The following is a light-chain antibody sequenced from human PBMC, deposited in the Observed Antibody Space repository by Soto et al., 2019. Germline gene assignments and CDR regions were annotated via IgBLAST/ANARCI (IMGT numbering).Light chain of an antibody. CDR1: QSVSSNY. J-gene: IGKJ1*01. CDR2: GAS. Sequence: EIVLTQSPGTLSLSPGERATLSCRASQSVSSNYLAWYQQKPGQAPRLLIYGASSRATGIPDRFSGSGSGTDFTLTISRLEPGDFAVYYCQQYGSSPGTFGQGTKVEIK. CDR3: QQYGSSPGT. V-gene: IGKV3-20*01.